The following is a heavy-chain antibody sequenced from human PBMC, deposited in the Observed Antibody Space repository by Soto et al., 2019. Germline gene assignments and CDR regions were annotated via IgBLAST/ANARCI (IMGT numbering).Heavy chain of an antibody. CDR3: ARGPDTQGYGSRGSCYSGGDY. CDR2: RNPNSGNT. V-gene: IGHV1-8*01. CDR1: GYTFTSYD. Sequence: SVKVICRASGYTFTSYDINWVRQATAQGLEAMGWRNPNSGNTGYAQKFQGRVTMTSNTSISTAYMGLSSLRSEDTAVYYCARGPDTQGYGSRGSCYSGGDYWGQGTLVTVYS. J-gene: IGHJ4*02. D-gene: IGHD2-15*01.